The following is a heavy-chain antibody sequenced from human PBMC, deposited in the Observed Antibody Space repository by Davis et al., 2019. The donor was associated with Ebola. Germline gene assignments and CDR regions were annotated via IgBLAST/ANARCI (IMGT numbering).Heavy chain of an antibody. Sequence: MPSETLSLTCTVSGGSISSYYWRWIRQPPGKGLEWIGNIYYSGSTNYNPSLKSRVTISVDTSKNQFSLKLSSVTAADTAVYYCAREEYDYGGLYYWGQGTLVIVSS. CDR2: IYYSGST. J-gene: IGHJ4*02. V-gene: IGHV4-59*01. CDR3: AREEYDYGGLYY. D-gene: IGHD4-23*01. CDR1: GGSISSYY.